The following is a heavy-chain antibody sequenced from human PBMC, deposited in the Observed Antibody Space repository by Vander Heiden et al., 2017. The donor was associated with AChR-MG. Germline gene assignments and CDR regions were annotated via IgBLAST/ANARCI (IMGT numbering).Heavy chain of an antibody. D-gene: IGHD2-15*01. J-gene: IGHJ6*02. Sequence: QVQLQQWGAGLLKPSETLSLTCAVYGGSFSGYYWNWIRQPPGKGLEWIGEINHSGSTNYNPSLKSRVTISVDTSKNQFSLKLSSVTAADTAVYYCARGNIVVVVAATPKSYGMDVWGQGTTVTVSS. CDR2: INHSGST. CDR3: ARGNIVVVVAATPKSYGMDV. CDR1: GGSFSGYY. V-gene: IGHV4-34*01.